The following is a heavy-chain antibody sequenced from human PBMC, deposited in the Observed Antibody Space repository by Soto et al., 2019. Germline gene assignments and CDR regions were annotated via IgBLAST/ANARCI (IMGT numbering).Heavy chain of an antibody. CDR1: GGTFSSYA. Sequence: SVKVSCKASGGTFSSYAISWVRQAPGQGLEWMGGIIPIFGTANYAQKFQGRVTITADESTSTAYMELSSLRSEDTAVYYCARDWEAAGDYYGMDVWGQGTTVTVSS. CDR2: IIPIFGTA. D-gene: IGHD6-13*01. V-gene: IGHV1-69*13. J-gene: IGHJ6*02. CDR3: ARDWEAAGDYYGMDV.